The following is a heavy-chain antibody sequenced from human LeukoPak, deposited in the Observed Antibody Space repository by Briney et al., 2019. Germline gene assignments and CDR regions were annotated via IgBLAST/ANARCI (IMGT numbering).Heavy chain of an antibody. V-gene: IGHV3-66*01. CDR1: GFTVSSNY. CDR2: IYSGGST. CDR3: ARDRGVTPPTRDYYYYGMGV. Sequence: GGSLRLSCAASGFTVSSNYMSWVRQAPGKGLEWVSVIYSGGSTYYADSVKGRFTISRDNSKNTLYLQMNSLRAEDTAVYYCARDRGVTPPTRDYYYYGMGVWGQGTTVTVSS. J-gene: IGHJ6*02. D-gene: IGHD4-23*01.